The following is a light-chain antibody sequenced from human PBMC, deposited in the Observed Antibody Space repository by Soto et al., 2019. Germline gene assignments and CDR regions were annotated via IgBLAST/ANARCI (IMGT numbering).Light chain of an antibody. CDR3: SSYTSSSTRV. V-gene: IGLV2-14*01. J-gene: IGLJ3*02. CDR2: EVS. CDR1: SSDVGGYNY. Sequence: QSALTQPASVSGSPGQSITISCTGTSSDVGGYNYVSWSQQHPCKAPKLMIYEVSNRPSGVSNRFSGSKSGNTASLTIYGHEAEDVSEYDCSSYTSSSTRVFGGGTKVNVL.